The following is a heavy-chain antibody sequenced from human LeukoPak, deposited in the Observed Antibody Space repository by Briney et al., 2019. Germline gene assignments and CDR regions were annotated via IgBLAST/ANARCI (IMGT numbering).Heavy chain of an antibody. CDR1: GFTFNKHW. D-gene: IGHD3-9*01. J-gene: IGHJ6*03. CDR2: ISSSGSTI. CDR3: TRTSDILTGYTPREAYYYYYHMDV. Sequence: PGGSLRLSCAASGFTFNKHWMSWIRQAPGKGLEWVSYISSSGSTIYYADSVKGRFTISRDNAKNSLYLQMNSLKTEDTAVYYCTRTSDILTGYTPREAYYYYYHMDVWGKGTTVTISS. V-gene: IGHV3-11*01.